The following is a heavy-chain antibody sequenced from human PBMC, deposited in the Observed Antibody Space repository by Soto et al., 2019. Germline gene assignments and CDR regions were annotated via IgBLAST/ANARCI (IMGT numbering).Heavy chain of an antibody. J-gene: IGHJ4*02. CDR3: GKAVHSSGYYSYFDS. CDR1: GFTFDKFG. CDR2: MSFDGSNR. D-gene: IGHD3-22*01. V-gene: IGHV3-30*18. Sequence: QVQLVESGGGVVQPGRSLRLSCAASGFTFDKFGMHWVRQAPGKGLEWVAVMSFDGSNRYYADSVKGRFTISRDNSKNTAYLQMNSMRTEDTAVYYCGKAVHSSGYYSYFDSWGQGTLVTVSS.